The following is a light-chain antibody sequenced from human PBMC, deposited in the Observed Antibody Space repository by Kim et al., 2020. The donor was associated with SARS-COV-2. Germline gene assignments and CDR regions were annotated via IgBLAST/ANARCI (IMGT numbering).Light chain of an antibody. Sequence: EDVLTQSPDTLSLSPGERVTLSCRASQSVSSSYLAWYQQKPGQAPRLLIYDVSSRATGIPDRFSGSGSGTDFTLTISRLEPEDFAVYYCQQHGSTPFTFGQGTKVDIK. CDR1: QSVSSSY. V-gene: IGKV3-20*01. J-gene: IGKJ1*01. CDR2: DVS. CDR3: QQHGSTPFT.